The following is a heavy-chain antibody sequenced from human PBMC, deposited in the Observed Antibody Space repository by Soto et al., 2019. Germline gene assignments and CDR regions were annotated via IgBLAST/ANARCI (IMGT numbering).Heavy chain of an antibody. CDR2: ISGSGGST. J-gene: IGHJ4*02. D-gene: IGHD3-9*01. V-gene: IGHV3-23*01. Sequence: PGGSLRLSCAASGFTFSSYAMSWVRQAPGKGLEWVSAISGSGGSTYYADSVKGRFTISRGNSKNTLYLQMNSLRAEDTAVYYCAKLGYYDILTGYYNWGQGTLVTVSS. CDR1: GFTFSSYA. CDR3: AKLGYYDILTGYYN.